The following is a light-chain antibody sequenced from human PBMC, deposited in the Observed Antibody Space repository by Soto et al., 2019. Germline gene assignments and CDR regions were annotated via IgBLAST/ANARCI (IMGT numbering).Light chain of an antibody. CDR1: QSISSW. J-gene: IGKJ1*01. CDR2: TAS. Sequence: DIQMTQSPSTLSASVGDRVTITCRASQSISSWLAWYQQKPGKAPKLLIYTASSLKSGVPSRFSGSGSGTEFTLTISSLQRDDFATYYCQQYDSYSRETFGQGTKVEIK. CDR3: QQYDSYSRET. V-gene: IGKV1-5*03.